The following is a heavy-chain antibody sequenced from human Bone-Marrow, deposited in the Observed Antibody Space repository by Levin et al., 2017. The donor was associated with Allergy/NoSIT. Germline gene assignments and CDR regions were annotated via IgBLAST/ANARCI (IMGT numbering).Heavy chain of an antibody. D-gene: IGHD2-8*01. Sequence: PGGSLRLSCASSGFTFSGYWMAWVRQAPGKGLEWVANINRDGGDGYYVDSVKGRFTISRDNARNSLDLQMNSLRVEDTAVYYCARNGAWPFEFWGQGTLVTVSS. CDR3: ARNGAWPFEF. CDR2: INRDGGDG. J-gene: IGHJ4*02. CDR1: GFTFSGYW. V-gene: IGHV3-7*02.